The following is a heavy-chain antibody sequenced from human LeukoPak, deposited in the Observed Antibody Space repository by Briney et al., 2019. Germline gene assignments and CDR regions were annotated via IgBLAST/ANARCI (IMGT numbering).Heavy chain of an antibody. CDR2: INPSGGST. CDR1: GYTFTSYA. V-gene: IGHV1-46*01. J-gene: IGHJ4*02. CDR3: ATGGQQYGPWHG. D-gene: IGHD4-17*01. Sequence: ASVKVSCKASGYTFTSYAMNWVRQAPGQGLEWMAIINPSGGSTTYAHKFQGRITMTRDTSTSTVYMELSSLRSEDTAVYYCATGGQQYGPWHGWGQGTLVTVSS.